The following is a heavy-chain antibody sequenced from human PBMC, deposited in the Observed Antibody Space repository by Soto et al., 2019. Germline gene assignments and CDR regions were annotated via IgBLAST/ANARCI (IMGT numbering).Heavy chain of an antibody. CDR3: ARELSSCAAACPYYKDY. Sequence: SVKVSCKKSGYPFVDYFIHWVRQAPGQGLEWMGIISLRHHSTSYAQKLPERLSVTRDPSSTTIYMELSSLRSEDTAVYYWARELSSCAAACPYYKDYGGQAPPVTVS. J-gene: IGHJ4*02. D-gene: IGHD2-15*01. CDR1: GYPFVDYF. V-gene: IGHV1-46*04. CDR2: ISLRHHST.